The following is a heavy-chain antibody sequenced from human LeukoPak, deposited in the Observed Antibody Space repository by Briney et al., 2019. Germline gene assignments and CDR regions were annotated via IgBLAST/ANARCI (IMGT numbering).Heavy chain of an antibody. J-gene: IGHJ6*03. Sequence: GGSLRLSCAASGFTFSSNYMSWVRQAPGKGLEWFSVIYTGGSTYHADSVKGRFTISRDNSKNTLYLHMNSLRAEDTAVYYCARVRITAAPNGVDYYYYMDVWGKGTTVTVSS. D-gene: IGHD6-13*01. CDR2: IYTGGST. V-gene: IGHV3-66*02. CDR3: ARVRITAAPNGVDYYYYMDV. CDR1: GFTFSSNY.